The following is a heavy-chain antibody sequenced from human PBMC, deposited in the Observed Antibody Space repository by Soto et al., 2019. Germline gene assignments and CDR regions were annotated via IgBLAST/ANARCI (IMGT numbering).Heavy chain of an antibody. V-gene: IGHV3-23*01. D-gene: IGHD2-15*01. Sequence: EVQLLESGGGLVQPGGSLRLSCAASGFTFSSYAMSWVRQAPGKGLEWVSAISGSGGSTYYADSVKGRFTISRDNSKNTLYLQMNSLRAEDTAVYYCAKEVSDCSGGSCYGYDAFDIWGQGTMVTVSS. CDR2: ISGSGGST. J-gene: IGHJ3*02. CDR1: GFTFSSYA. CDR3: AKEVSDCSGGSCYGYDAFDI.